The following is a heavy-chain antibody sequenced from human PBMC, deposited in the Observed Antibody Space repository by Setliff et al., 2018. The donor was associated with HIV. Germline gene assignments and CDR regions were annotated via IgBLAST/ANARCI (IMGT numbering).Heavy chain of an antibody. CDR2: IRSSSSTI. CDR3: ARSRAAGFDY. Sequence: LRLSCAASGFTFSSYSMNWVRQAPGKGLEWVSYIRSSSSTIYYADSVKGRFTISRDNAKNSLYLQMNSLRAEDTAVYYCARSRAAGFDYWGQGTLVTVSS. V-gene: IGHV3-48*01. CDR1: GFTFSSYS. J-gene: IGHJ4*02. D-gene: IGHD6-13*01.